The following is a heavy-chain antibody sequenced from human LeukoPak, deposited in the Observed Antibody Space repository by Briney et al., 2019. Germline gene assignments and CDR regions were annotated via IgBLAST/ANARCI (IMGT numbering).Heavy chain of an antibody. CDR1: GGSFSGYY. CDR3: ARGISGLGY. V-gene: IGHV4-34*01. D-gene: IGHD2-15*01. J-gene: IGHJ4*02. Sequence: SETLSLTCVVYGGSFSGYYWSWIRQPPGKGLEWIGEINHSGSTNYNPSLKSRVTISVDTSKNQFSLKLSSVTAADTAVYYCARGISGLGYWGQGTLVTVSS. CDR2: INHSGST.